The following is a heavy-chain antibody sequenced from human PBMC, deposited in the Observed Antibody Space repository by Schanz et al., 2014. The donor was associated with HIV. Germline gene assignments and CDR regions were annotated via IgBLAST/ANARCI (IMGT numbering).Heavy chain of an antibody. CDR1: GFTLTSYY. CDR3: ARAPYTSGWYGVDY. Sequence: VQLVQSGAEVRKPGASVKVACKASGFTLTSYYMHWVRQAPGQGLEWMGIINPSGGRTNYAQKFQGRVSMTTDTSTSTVYMELRSLRSEDTAVYYCARAPYTSGWYGVDYWGQGTLVTVSS. V-gene: IGHV1-46*01. CDR2: INPSGGRT. D-gene: IGHD6-19*01. J-gene: IGHJ4*02.